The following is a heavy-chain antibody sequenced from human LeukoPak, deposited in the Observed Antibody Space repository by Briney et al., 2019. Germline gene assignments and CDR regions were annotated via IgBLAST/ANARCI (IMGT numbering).Heavy chain of an antibody. Sequence: GGSLRLSCAASGFTFSSYGMHWVRQAPGKGLEWVAVIWYDGSNKYYADSVKGRFTISRDNSKNTLYLQMNSLRDEDTAVYYCAKGPHYGSEFDYWGQGTLVTVSS. D-gene: IGHD3-10*01. CDR3: AKGPHYGSEFDY. CDR1: GFTFSSYG. CDR2: IWYDGSNK. J-gene: IGHJ4*02. V-gene: IGHV3-33*06.